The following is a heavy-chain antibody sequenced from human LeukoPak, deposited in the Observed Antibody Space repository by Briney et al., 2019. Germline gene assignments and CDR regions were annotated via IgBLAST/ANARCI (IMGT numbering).Heavy chain of an antibody. J-gene: IGHJ4*02. CDR1: GFTFSSYW. CDR3: ARDLRRWLQLDYFDY. V-gene: IGHV3-7*01. Sequence: PGGSLRLSCAASGFTFSSYWMSWVRQAPGKGLEWVANIKQDGSEKYYVDSVKGRFTISRDNAKNSLYLQMNSLGAEDTAVYYCARDLRRWLQLDYFDYWGQGTLVTVSS. CDR2: IKQDGSEK. D-gene: IGHD5-24*01.